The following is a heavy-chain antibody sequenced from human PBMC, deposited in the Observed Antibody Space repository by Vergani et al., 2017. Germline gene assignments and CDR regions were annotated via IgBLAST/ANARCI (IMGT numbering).Heavy chain of an antibody. J-gene: IGHJ3*01. CDR1: GFTFSSYS. Sequence: EVQLVESGGGLVQPGGSLRLSCAASGFTFSSYSMNWVRQAPGKGLEWVVYISSSSSTIYYAESVKGRFTISRDNAKNSLYLQMNSLRDEDTAVYYCAREGCDSSGYSPHVAFDFWGQGTMVTVSS. V-gene: IGHV3-48*02. CDR3: AREGCDSSGYSPHVAFDF. CDR2: ISSSSSTI. D-gene: IGHD3-22*01.